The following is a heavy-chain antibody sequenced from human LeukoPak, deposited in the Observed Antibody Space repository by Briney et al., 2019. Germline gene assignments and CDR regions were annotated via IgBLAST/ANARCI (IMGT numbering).Heavy chain of an antibody. J-gene: IGHJ4*02. D-gene: IGHD3-9*01. V-gene: IGHV1-2*02. CDR2: INPNSGGT. Sequence: VASVKVSCKASGYSFTAYYMHWVRQAPGQGLEWMGWINPNSGGTNYAQKFKGRVTMTRDTSITTAYMEMSRLRADDTALYYCARSPHILTGENFDYWGQGTLVTVSS. CDR1: GYSFTAYY. CDR3: ARSPHILTGENFDY.